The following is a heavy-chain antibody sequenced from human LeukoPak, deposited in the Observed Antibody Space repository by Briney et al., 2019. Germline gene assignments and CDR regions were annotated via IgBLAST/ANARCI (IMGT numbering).Heavy chain of an antibody. CDR1: GFTFSEFY. Sequence: GGSLCLSGSASGFTFSEFYRNWIGQAQGKGLKGVTYISSGGTTIYYADSVKGRFTISRDNAKNSLYLQMNSLRAEDTAVYYCAGPKVVSANIEDYYYGMDVWGQGTTVTVSS. CDR2: ISSGGTTI. CDR3: AGPKVVSANIEDYYYGMDV. J-gene: IGHJ6*02. D-gene: IGHD2-2*01. V-gene: IGHV3-11*01.